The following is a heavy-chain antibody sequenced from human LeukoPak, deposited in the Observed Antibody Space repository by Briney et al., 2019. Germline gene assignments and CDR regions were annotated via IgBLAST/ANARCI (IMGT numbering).Heavy chain of an antibody. V-gene: IGHV3-23*01. D-gene: IGHD3-22*01. Sequence: GGSLRLSCAASGFTFSSYSMDWVRQAPGKGLEWVSGITGSAGSTHYADSVKGRFTISRDNTKNTLYLQMNSLRAEDTAIYYCAKSSYYDSSGYYREYYFDYWGQGTLVTVSS. CDR1: GFTFSSYS. J-gene: IGHJ4*02. CDR3: AKSSYYDSSGYYREYYFDY. CDR2: ITGSAGST.